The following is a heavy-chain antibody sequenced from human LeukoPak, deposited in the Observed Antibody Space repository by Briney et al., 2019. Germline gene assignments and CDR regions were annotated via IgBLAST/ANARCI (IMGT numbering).Heavy chain of an antibody. D-gene: IGHD3-22*01. V-gene: IGHV5-51*01. Sequence: GESLKISCKGSGYSFTSYWIGWVRQMPGKGLEWMGIIYPGDSDTRYSPSFQGQVTISADKSISTAYLQWSSLKASDTAMYYCASYHYYDSSGYPRDPIDIWGQGTMVTVYS. CDR2: IYPGDSDT. CDR1: GYSFTSYW. CDR3: ASYHYYDSSGYPRDPIDI. J-gene: IGHJ3*02.